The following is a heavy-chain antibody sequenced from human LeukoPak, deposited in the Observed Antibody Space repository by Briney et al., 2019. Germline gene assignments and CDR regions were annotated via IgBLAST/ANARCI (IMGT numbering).Heavy chain of an antibody. Sequence: PSETLSLTCTVSGGSVSSYYWSWIRQPPGKGLEWMGYTYYSGSTNYNPSLKSRVTISVDTSKNQFSLRLSSVTAADTAIYYCARGPFRGTGDGAFDIWGQGTMVTVSS. CDR2: TYYSGST. V-gene: IGHV4-59*02. CDR3: ARGPFRGTGDGAFDI. CDR1: GGSVSSYY. J-gene: IGHJ3*02. D-gene: IGHD1-26*01.